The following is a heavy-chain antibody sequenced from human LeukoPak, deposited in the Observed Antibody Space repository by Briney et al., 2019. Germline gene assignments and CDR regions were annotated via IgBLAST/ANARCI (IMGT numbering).Heavy chain of an antibody. J-gene: IGHJ5*02. CDR1: GGSISSYH. CDR3: ARGKVRDWKSLGFDP. CDR2: IYYSGST. D-gene: IGHD1-1*01. V-gene: IGHV4-59*01. Sequence: SETLSLTCTVSGGSISSYHWSWIRQPPGKGLEWIGYIYYSGSTNYNPSLKSRVTISVDTSKNQFSLKLSSVTAADTAVYYCARGKVRDWKSLGFDPWGQGTLVTVSS.